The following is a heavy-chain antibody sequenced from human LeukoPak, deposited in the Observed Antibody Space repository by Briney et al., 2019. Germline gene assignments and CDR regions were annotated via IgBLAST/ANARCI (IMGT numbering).Heavy chain of an antibody. Sequence: GGSLRLSCAASGFSFSSYVMSWVRQAPGKGLEWVSGISGSGGSTYYADSVKGRFTISRDNSKNTLSLQMNGPRAEDTAVYYCAKDYGFHYASGSSHFEHWGQGTLVTVSS. CDR1: GFSFSSYV. CDR2: ISGSGGST. D-gene: IGHD3-10*01. CDR3: AKDYGFHYASGSSHFEH. V-gene: IGHV3-23*01. J-gene: IGHJ4*02.